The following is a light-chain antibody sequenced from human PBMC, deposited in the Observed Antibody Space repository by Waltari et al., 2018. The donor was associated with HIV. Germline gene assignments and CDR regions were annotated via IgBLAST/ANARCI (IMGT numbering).Light chain of an antibody. CDR3: QQYKSYSLT. V-gene: IGKV1-5*03. CDR2: KTS. CDR1: QNVDNW. Sequence: DIQMTQSPSTLSASVGDRVIITCRSSQNVDNWLAWYQQRPGSAPNVLIYKTSTLQTGVPSRFSGSGSGTEFSLTTSSLQPDDFATYYCQQYKSYSLTLGQGTRLEIK. J-gene: IGKJ5*01.